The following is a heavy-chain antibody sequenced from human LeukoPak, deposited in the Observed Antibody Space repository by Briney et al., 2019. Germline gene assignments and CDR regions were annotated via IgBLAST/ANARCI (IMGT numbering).Heavy chain of an antibody. CDR1: GGTFRRYA. D-gene: IGHD3-3*01. CDR2: IIPIFGTA. V-gene: IGHV1-69*06. Sequence: ASVPVSCQASGGTFRRYAISWVGQAPGQGVEWMGGIIPIFGTANYAQKIQGRAPIPADKSTSTAYMELTSLRSEDTAVYSCAIRSGYSFAYWGQGTLVTVSS. J-gene: IGHJ4*02. CDR3: AIRSGYSFAY.